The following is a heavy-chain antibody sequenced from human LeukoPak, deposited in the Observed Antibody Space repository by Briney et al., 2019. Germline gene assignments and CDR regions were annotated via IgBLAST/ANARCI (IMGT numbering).Heavy chain of an antibody. Sequence: GGSLRLSCAASGFTFSSYWMHWVRHAPGKGLGWVSRINTGGSSTVYADSVKGRFTISRDNTKDTLYLQMNSLRAEHTAVYYCARNDSAGRYYWGQGTLVTVSS. D-gene: IGHD3-16*01. V-gene: IGHV3-74*01. CDR1: GFTFSSYW. CDR3: ARNDSAGRYY. J-gene: IGHJ4*02. CDR2: INTGGSST.